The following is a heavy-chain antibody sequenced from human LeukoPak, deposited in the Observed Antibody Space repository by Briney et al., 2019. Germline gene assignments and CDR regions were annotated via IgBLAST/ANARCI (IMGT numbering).Heavy chain of an antibody. J-gene: IGHJ4*02. CDR2: IYYSGST. CDR1: GGSISSYY. V-gene: IGHV4-59*01. CDR3: ARNYGDSLYYFDY. Sequence: PSETLSLTCTVSGGSISSYYWSWIRQPPGKGLEWIGYIYYSGSTNYSPSLKSRVTISADTSKNQFSLKLTSVTVADTAVYYCARNYGDSLYYFDYWGQGTLVTVSS. D-gene: IGHD4-17*01.